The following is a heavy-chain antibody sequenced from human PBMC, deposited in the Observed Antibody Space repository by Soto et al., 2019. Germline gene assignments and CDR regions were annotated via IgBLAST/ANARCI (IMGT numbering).Heavy chain of an antibody. Sequence: GGSLRLSCAASGFTFSSYGMHWVRQAPGKGLEWVAVISYDGSNKYYADSVKGRFTISRDNSKNTLYLQMNSLRAEDTAVYYCAKDPPVGRAFDIWGQGTMVTLSS. CDR1: GFTFSSYG. CDR2: ISYDGSNK. J-gene: IGHJ3*02. V-gene: IGHV3-30*18. CDR3: AKDPPVGRAFDI.